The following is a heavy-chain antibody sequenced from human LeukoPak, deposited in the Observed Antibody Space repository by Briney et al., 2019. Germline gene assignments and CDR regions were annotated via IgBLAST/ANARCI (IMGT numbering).Heavy chain of an antibody. CDR2: IYYSGST. Sequence: PSETLSLTCTVSGGSISSSSYYWGRIRQPPGKGLEWIGSIYYSGSTYYNPSLKSRVTISVDTSKNQFSLKLSSVTAADTAVYYCARLYSSSWHVWGHEDYYGMDVWGQGTTVTVSS. CDR1: GGSISSSSYY. V-gene: IGHV4-39*01. J-gene: IGHJ6*02. CDR3: ARLYSSSWHVWGHEDYYGMDV. D-gene: IGHD6-13*01.